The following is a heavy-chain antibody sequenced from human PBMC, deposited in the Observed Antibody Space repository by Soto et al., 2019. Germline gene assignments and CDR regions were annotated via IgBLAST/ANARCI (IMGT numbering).Heavy chain of an antibody. CDR2: IYYSGTT. D-gene: IGHD2-15*01. J-gene: IGHJ4*02. CDR1: GGSISSYY. CDR3: SCYARDY. Sequence: PSETLSLTCTVSGGSISSYYWSWIRQPPGKGLEWIGEIYYSGTTNYNPSLESRVTISVDTSKNELSLKLVSVTAADTAIYYCSCYARDYWGQGTLVTVSS. V-gene: IGHV4-59*01.